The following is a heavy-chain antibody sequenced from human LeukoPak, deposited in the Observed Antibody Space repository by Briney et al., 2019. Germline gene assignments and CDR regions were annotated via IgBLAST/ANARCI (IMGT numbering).Heavy chain of an antibody. V-gene: IGHV4-39*01. D-gene: IGHD6-13*01. CDR3: ARTASEYSISWID. J-gene: IGHJ1*01. CDR1: GGSISSSNYY. CDR2: LYSSGNT. Sequence: SETLSLTCTVSGGSISSSNYYWGWIRQPPGKGLEWIGSLYSSGNTYYNPSLKSRVTISVDSSKNQFSLKLTSVTAADTAVYYCARTASEYSISWIDWGQGTLVTVSS.